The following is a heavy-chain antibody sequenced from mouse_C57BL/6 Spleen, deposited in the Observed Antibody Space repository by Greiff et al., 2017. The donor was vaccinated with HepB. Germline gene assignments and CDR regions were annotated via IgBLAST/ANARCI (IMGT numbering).Heavy chain of an antibody. CDR2: IYPGSGNT. CDR3: ASKNAMDY. J-gene: IGHJ4*01. Sequence: VQLQQSGAELVRPGASVKLSCKASGYTFTDYYINWVKQRPGQGLEWIARIYPGSGNTYYNEKFKGKATLTAEKSSSTAYMQLSSLTSEDSAVYFCASKNAMDYWGQGTSVTVSS. V-gene: IGHV1-76*01. CDR1: GYTFTDYY.